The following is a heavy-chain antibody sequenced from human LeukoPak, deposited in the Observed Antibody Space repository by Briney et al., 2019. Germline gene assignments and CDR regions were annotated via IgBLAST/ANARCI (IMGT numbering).Heavy chain of an antibody. Sequence: SETLSLTCTVSGGSLSSYYWNWIRQPAGKGLEWIGRIYTSGSTNYNPSLKSRVTMSVDTSKNQFSLKLSSVTAADTAVYYCARGAYYYDSSGYPWDYFDYWGQGTLVTVSS. CDR2: IYTSGST. CDR1: GGSLSSYY. CDR3: ARGAYYYDSSGYPWDYFDY. J-gene: IGHJ4*02. D-gene: IGHD3-22*01. V-gene: IGHV4-4*07.